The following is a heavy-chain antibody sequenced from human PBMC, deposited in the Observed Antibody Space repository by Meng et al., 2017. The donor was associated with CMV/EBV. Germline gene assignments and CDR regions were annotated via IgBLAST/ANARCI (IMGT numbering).Heavy chain of an antibody. V-gene: IGHV5-51*01. CDR3: ARLRSGWSPFDY. Sequence: GESLKISCQGSGYSFNTYWIGWVRQMPGKGLEWMGIIHPSDSDTRYSPSFQGQVTISVDKSISTAYLQWSSLKASDTAMYYCARLRSGWSPFDYWGQGTLVTVSS. CDR1: GYSFNTYW. CDR2: IHPSDSDT. D-gene: IGHD6-19*01. J-gene: IGHJ4*02.